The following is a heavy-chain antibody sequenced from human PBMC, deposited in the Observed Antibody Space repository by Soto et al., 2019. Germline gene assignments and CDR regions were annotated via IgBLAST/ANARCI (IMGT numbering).Heavy chain of an antibody. CDR2: IYWDDDK. Sequence: QITLKESGPTRVKPTQTFTLTCSFSGFSLTTYGVGVGWIRQPPGKALEWLAVIYWDDDKRYNASLRSRLTIAQDTSNKKVVLTMTNMDPDDTATYSCAHRRRDDSPWDGGNSDYWGQGTLVTVSS. CDR3: AHRRRDDSPWDGGNSDY. V-gene: IGHV2-5*02. J-gene: IGHJ4*02. D-gene: IGHD1-26*01. CDR1: GFSLTTYGVG.